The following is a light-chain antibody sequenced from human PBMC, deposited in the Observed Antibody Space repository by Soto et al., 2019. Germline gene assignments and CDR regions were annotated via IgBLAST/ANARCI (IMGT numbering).Light chain of an antibody. Sequence: EIVLTQSPGTLSLSPGERATLSCRASQSVSSSYLAWYQQKPGQAPRLLIYGASSRATGIPDRFSGSGSGTDFTLTFSRLEPEDFAVYYCQQYGSSPPKTFGQGTKLEI. CDR1: QSVSSSY. CDR2: GAS. J-gene: IGKJ2*01. V-gene: IGKV3-20*01. CDR3: QQYGSSPPKT.